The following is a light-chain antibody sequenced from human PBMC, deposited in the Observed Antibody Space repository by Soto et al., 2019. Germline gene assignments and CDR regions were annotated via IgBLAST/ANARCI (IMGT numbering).Light chain of an antibody. J-gene: IGKJ1*01. CDR2: AAS. V-gene: IGKV1-8*01. CDR1: QGISSY. CDR3: QQSYSTPWT. Sequence: AIRMTQSPSSFSSSTGEVVTITCRASQGISSYLAWYQQKPGKAPKLLIYAASSLQSGVPSRFSGSESGTDFTLAISSLQPEDFATYFCQQSYSTPWTFGQGTKVDI.